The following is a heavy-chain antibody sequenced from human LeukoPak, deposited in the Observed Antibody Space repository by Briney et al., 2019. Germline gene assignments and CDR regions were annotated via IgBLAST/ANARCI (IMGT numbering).Heavy chain of an antibody. CDR2: ISTGGTTK. CDR3: ARRNDYAFDY. V-gene: IGHV3-11*04. CDR1: GFTFSDYY. Sequence: GGSLRLSCAASGFTFSDYYMSWMRQAPGKELEWVSYISTGGTTKSYADSVKGRFTVSRDNAKNSLYLQMNSLRAEDTAVYYCARRNDYAFDYWGQGTLVTVSS. D-gene: IGHD3-16*01. J-gene: IGHJ4*02.